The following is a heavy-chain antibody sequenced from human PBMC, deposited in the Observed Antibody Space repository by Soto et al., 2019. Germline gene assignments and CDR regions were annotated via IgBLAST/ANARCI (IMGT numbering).Heavy chain of an antibody. CDR2: IYNSGNT. CDR1: GGSVSSGSYF. Sequence: SETLSLTCNVSGGSVSSGSYFWSWIRQPPGKGLEWIGYIYNSGNTKYNPSLKIRVTLSADTSKNQFSLKLSFVTVADTAVYYCAREGRVATFDYWGQGSLVTSPQ. V-gene: IGHV4-61*01. D-gene: IGHD5-12*01. CDR3: AREGRVATFDY. J-gene: IGHJ4*02.